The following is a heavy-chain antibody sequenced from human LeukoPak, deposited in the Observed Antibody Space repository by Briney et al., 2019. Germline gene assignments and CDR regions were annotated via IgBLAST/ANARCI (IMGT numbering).Heavy chain of an antibody. Sequence: VSVKVSCKASGYTFTSYDTNWVRQAPGQGLEWMGWMNPNTANTGYAQKFQGRVTITRNTSISTSCMELNSLRSEDTAVYYCARGEYSGSYYYFAYWGQGTLVTVSS. CDR3: ARGEYSGSYYYFAY. D-gene: IGHD1-26*01. J-gene: IGHJ4*02. V-gene: IGHV1-8*01. CDR1: GYTFTSYD. CDR2: MNPNTANT.